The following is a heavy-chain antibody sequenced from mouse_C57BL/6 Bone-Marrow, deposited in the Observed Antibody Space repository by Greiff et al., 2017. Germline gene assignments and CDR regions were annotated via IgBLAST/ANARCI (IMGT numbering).Heavy chain of an antibody. CDR3: ARRWLLLAMDY. V-gene: IGHV1-64*01. Sequence: QVQLQQPGAELVKPGASVKLSCKASGYTFTSYWMHWVKQRPGQGLEWIGMIHPNSGSTNYNEKFKSKATLTVDKSSSKAYMQLSSLTSEDSAVYYCARRWLLLAMDYWGQGTSVTVS. D-gene: IGHD2-3*01. J-gene: IGHJ4*01. CDR2: IHPNSGST. CDR1: GYTFTSYW.